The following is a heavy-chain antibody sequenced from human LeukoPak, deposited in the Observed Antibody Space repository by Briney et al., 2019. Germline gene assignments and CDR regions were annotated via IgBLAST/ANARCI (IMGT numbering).Heavy chain of an antibody. V-gene: IGHV1-2*02. J-gene: IGHJ6*03. CDR3: ARDRALWFGEKSYYYYMDV. CDR1: GYTFTGYY. Sequence: ASVKVSCKASGYTFTGYYMHWVRQAPGQGLEWMGWINPNSGGTNYAQKFQGRVTMTRDTSISTAYMELSRLRSDDTAVYYCARDRALWFGEKSYYYYMDVWGKGTTVTISS. D-gene: IGHD3-10*01. CDR2: INPNSGGT.